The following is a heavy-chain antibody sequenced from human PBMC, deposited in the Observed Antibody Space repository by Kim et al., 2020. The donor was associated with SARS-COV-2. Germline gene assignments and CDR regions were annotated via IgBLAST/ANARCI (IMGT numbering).Heavy chain of an antibody. Sequence: EDSVKGRFPISRDNSPKTLYLQTNRLRAEDTALYYCAKGESTNSSLFDYWGPGTLVTVSS. V-gene: IGHV3-23*01. J-gene: IGHJ4*02. D-gene: IGHD6-6*01. CDR3: AKGESTNSSLFDY.